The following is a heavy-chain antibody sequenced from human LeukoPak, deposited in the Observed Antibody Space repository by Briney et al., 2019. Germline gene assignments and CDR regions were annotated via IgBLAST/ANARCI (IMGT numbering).Heavy chain of an antibody. CDR2: ISYDGSNK. Sequence: GGSLRLSCAASGFTFSSYAMHWVRQAPGKGLEWVAVISYDGSNKYYADSVKGRFTISRDNSKNTLYLQMNSLRAEDTAVYYCARGPPYCSSTSCPFDYWGQGTLVTVSS. CDR3: ARGPPYCSSTSCPFDY. J-gene: IGHJ4*02. V-gene: IGHV3-30-3*01. CDR1: GFTFSSYA. D-gene: IGHD2-2*01.